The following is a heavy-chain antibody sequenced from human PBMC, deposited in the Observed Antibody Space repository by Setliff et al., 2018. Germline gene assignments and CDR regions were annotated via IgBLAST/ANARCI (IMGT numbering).Heavy chain of an antibody. V-gene: IGHV3-48*01. J-gene: IGHJ3*02. CDR3: AKDLRSSPRVIDAFDI. CDR2: LSSSSSTI. Sequence: GGSLRLSCAASGFTFSSYSMNWVRQAPGKGLEWVSYLSSSSSTIYYADSVKGRFTISRDNAKNSLYLQMNSLRAEDTAVYYCAKDLRSSPRVIDAFDIWGQGTMVTVSS. CDR1: GFTFSSYS. D-gene: IGHD2-2*01.